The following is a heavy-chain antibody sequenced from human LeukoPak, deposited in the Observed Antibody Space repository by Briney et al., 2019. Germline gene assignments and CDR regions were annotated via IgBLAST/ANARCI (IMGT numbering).Heavy chain of an antibody. CDR1: GFTVSSNY. CDR2: ISGSGGST. Sequence: GGSLRLSCAVSGFTVSSNYMSWVRQAPGKGLEWVSAISGSGGSTYYADSVKGRFTISRDNSKNTLYLQMNSLRAEDTAVYYCAKDLGSSGQWGQGTLVTVSS. V-gene: IGHV3-23*01. D-gene: IGHD6-19*01. J-gene: IGHJ4*02. CDR3: AKDLGSSGQ.